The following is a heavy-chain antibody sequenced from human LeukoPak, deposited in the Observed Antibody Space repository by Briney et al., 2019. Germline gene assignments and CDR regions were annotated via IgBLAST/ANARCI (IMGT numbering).Heavy chain of an antibody. J-gene: IGHJ4*02. Sequence: SETLSLTCTVSGGSISSYYWSWIRQPPGKGLEWIGYIYYSGSTNYNPSLKSRVTISVDTSKNQFSLKLSSVTAADTAVYYCARSRGQQLEFDYWAREPWSPSPQ. D-gene: IGHD6-13*01. CDR3: ARSRGQQLEFDY. CDR1: GGSISSYY. CDR2: IYYSGST. V-gene: IGHV4-59*01.